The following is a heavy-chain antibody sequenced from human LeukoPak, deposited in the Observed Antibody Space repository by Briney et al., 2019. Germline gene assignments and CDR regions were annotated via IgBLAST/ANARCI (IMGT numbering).Heavy chain of an antibody. J-gene: IGHJ6*02. CDR3: ARELVPVANYYGMDV. CDR1: GFTFSSYA. V-gene: IGHV3-30-3*01. Sequence: GRSLRLSCAASGFTFSSYAMHWVRQAPGKGLEWVAVISYDGSNKYYADSVKGRFTISRDNSKNTLYLQMNSLRAEDTAVYYCARELVPVANYYGMDVWGQGTTVTVSS. D-gene: IGHD2-2*01. CDR2: ISYDGSNK.